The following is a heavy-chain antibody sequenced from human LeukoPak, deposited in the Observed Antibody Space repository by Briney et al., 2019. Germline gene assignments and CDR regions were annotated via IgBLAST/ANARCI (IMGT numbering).Heavy chain of an antibody. CDR2: ISDSGST. Sequence: PSQTLSLTCTVSGGSIGTSAYYWNWIRQHPGKGLEWIGLISDSGSTLYNASLKSRISISSDTSKNQFSLKLTSVTAADMAVYYCARGRYSYGWNDSWGQGTLVTVSS. D-gene: IGHD3-16*02. CDR3: ARGRYSYGWNDS. V-gene: IGHV4-31*03. CDR1: GGSIGTSAYY. J-gene: IGHJ5*01.